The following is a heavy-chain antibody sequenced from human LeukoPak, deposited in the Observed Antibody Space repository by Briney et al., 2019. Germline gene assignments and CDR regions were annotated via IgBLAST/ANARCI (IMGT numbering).Heavy chain of an antibody. V-gene: IGHV1-69*05. Sequence: ASVKVSCKASGGTFSSYAISWVRRAPGQGLEWMGGIIPIFGTANYAQKFQGRVTITTDESTSTAYMELSSLRSEDTAVYYCARDLTTVTNEDYYYYYMDVWGKGTTVTVSS. CDR1: GGTFSSYA. CDR3: ARDLTTVTNEDYYYYYMDV. D-gene: IGHD4-17*01. CDR2: IIPIFGTA. J-gene: IGHJ6*03.